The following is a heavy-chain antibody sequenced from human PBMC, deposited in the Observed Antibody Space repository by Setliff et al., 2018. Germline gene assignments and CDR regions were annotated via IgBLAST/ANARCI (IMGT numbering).Heavy chain of an antibody. CDR3: SRLVRYCTTTTCQRASGAEL. Sequence: ASVKVSCKTSGYTFTNYGITWVRQAPGQGLEWMGWINNYNTNTNYAQKLQGRVAMTTDTSTNTAYMELRSLTSDDTAVYFCSRLVRYCTTTTCQRASGAELWGQGTLVTVSS. CDR1: GYTFTNYG. V-gene: IGHV1-18*01. D-gene: IGHD2-8*01. J-gene: IGHJ4*02. CDR2: INNYNTNT.